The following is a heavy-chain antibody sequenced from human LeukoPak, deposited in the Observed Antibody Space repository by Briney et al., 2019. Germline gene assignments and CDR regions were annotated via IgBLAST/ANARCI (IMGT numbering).Heavy chain of an antibody. D-gene: IGHD3-22*01. Sequence: GGSLRLSCAASGFTFSSYWMHWVRQAPGKGLVWVSRIKSDGSTNYADSVKGRFFISRDNAKNTLSLQKNSLRAEDTGVYYCARAPSEIGGYYPEYFRHWGQGTLVTVSS. CDR1: GFTFSSYW. J-gene: IGHJ1*01. V-gene: IGHV3-74*01. CDR3: ARAPSEIGGYYPEYFRH. CDR2: IKSDGST.